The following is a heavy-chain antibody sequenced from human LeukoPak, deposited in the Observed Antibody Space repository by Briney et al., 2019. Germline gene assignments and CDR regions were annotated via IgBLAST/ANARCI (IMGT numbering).Heavy chain of an antibody. D-gene: IGHD4-17*01. Sequence: GGSLRLSCAASGFTFTSYAMGWVRQAPGKGLEWVTSVSGSGDGTYYADSVKGRFTISGDNSKKTLDLHMDSLRAEDTAVYFCAKERLGGKYGDYAVDCWGQGTMVTVSS. CDR2: VSGSGDGT. CDR1: GFTFTSYA. J-gene: IGHJ4*02. V-gene: IGHV3-23*01. CDR3: AKERLGGKYGDYAVDC.